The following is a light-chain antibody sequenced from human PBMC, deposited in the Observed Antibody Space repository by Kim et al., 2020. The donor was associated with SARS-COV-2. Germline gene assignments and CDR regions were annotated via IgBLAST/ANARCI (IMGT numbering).Light chain of an antibody. J-gene: IGLJ2*01. Sequence: VALGQTVRITCQVDSLRSYYATWYQQKPGQAPILVIYGKNNRPSGIPDRFSGSNSGNTASLTITGTQAGDEADYYCNSLYSIVNVVFGGGTQLSVL. CDR2: GKN. CDR3: NSLYSIVNVV. V-gene: IGLV3-19*01. CDR1: SLRSYY.